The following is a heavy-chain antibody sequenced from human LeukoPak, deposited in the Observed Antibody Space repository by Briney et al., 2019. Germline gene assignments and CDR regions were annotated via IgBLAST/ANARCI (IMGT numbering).Heavy chain of an antibody. CDR3: ARTRYCSGGSCYFFDY. D-gene: IGHD2-15*01. V-gene: IGHV3-7*01. CDR1: GFTFSSYW. Sequence: GGSLRLSCAASGFTFSSYWMSLVRQAPGKGLGWVANIKQDGSEKYYVDSVKGRFTISRDNAKNSLYLQMNSLRAEDTAVYYCARTRYCSGGSCYFFDYWGQGTLVTVSS. J-gene: IGHJ4*02. CDR2: IKQDGSEK.